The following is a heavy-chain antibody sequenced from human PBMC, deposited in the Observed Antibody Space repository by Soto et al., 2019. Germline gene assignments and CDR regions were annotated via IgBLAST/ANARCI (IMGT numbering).Heavy chain of an antibody. CDR1: GGSISSAGYY. J-gene: IGHJ6*02. Sequence: TLSLTCTVSGGSISSAGYYWTWIRQQPGKGLEWIGYIYYSGSTYYNPSLKSRVTISVDTSKNQFSLKLSSVTAADTAVYYCAREVVVPADTYYYYGMDVWGQGTTVTVSS. V-gene: IGHV4-31*03. CDR3: AREVVVPADTYYYYGMDV. CDR2: IYYSGST. D-gene: IGHD2-2*01.